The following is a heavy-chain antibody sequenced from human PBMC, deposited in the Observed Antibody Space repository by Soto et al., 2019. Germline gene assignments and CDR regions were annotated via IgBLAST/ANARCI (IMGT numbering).Heavy chain of an antibody. J-gene: IGHJ4*02. Sequence: QVHLQQWGAGLLKTSETLSLTCAANGGAFNGYYWTWIRQSPGKGLQWIGEINHSGTVDYNPSLKSRVTFSIDTSKKQFSLTLTSVTAADTAVYYCARAGAALVRGSIGGFDYWGQGTLVTVSS. CDR3: ARAGAALVRGSIGGFDY. D-gene: IGHD3-10*01. V-gene: IGHV4-34*01. CDR1: GGAFNGYY. CDR2: INHSGTV.